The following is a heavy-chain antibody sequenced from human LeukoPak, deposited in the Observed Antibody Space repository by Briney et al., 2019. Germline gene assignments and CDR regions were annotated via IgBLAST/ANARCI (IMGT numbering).Heavy chain of an antibody. CDR3: ARERIFGAFDI. D-gene: IGHD2-15*01. Sequence: ASVKVSCKASGYTFSSYYMHWVRQAPGQGLEWMGIINPSGGSTSYAQKFQGRITMTRDTSTSTAYMELRSLRSDDTAVYYCARERIFGAFDIWGQGTMVTVSS. CDR2: INPSGGST. CDR1: GYTFSSYY. J-gene: IGHJ3*02. V-gene: IGHV1-46*01.